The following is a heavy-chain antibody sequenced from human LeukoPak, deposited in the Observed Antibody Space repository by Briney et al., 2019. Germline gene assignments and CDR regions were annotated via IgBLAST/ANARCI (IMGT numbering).Heavy chain of an antibody. D-gene: IGHD4-17*01. CDR2: IWYDGSNK. Sequence: PGGSLRLSCAASGFTFSSYGMHWARQAPGKGLEWVAVIWYDGSNKYYADSVKGRFTISRDNSKNTLYLQMNSLRAEDTAVYYCARGDDYGDYTYDYWGQGTLVTVSS. J-gene: IGHJ4*02. CDR3: ARGDDYGDYTYDY. V-gene: IGHV3-33*01. CDR1: GFTFSSYG.